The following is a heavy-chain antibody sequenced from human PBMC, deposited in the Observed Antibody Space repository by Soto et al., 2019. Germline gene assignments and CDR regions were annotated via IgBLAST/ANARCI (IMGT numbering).Heavy chain of an antibody. CDR1: GGTFNSYA. V-gene: IGHV1-69*17. CDR2: ILPVFGVP. Sequence: QVQLVQSGAEVKKPGSSVRVSCKTSGGTFNSYAISWVRQAPGQRLEWMGGILPVFGVPTYAQQFQGRVTISADKSTSTAYMDLDSLRFEDTAVYYCARDRAAASGIHAYVVWGQGTLVIVSS. CDR3: ARDRAAASGIHAYVV. J-gene: IGHJ3*01. D-gene: IGHD6-13*01.